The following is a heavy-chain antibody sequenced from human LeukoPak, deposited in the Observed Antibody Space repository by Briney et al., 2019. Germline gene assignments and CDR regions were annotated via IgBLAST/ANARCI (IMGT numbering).Heavy chain of an antibody. V-gene: IGHV4-39*01. CDR1: GVSISSSSYY. CDR3: ARPYSSWYYYFDY. D-gene: IGHD6-13*01. J-gene: IGHJ4*02. Sequence: SETLSLTCTVSGVSISSSSYYWGWLRQPPGKGLEWIGSIYYSGSTYYDPSLKSLSTITVDTSKNQFSLKLSSVTAADTAFYYCARPYSSWYYYFDYWGQGTLVTVSS. CDR2: IYYSGST.